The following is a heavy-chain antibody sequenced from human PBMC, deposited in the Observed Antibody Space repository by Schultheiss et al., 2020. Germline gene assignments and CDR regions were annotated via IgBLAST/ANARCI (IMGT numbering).Heavy chain of an antibody. CDR1: GGSVRSGSYY. J-gene: IGHJ4*02. CDR2: IYYSGST. D-gene: IGHD3-10*01. V-gene: IGHV4-61*01. CDR3: ARRGDQDFDY. Sequence: SQTLSLTCTVSGGSVRSGSYYWSWIRQPPGKGLEWIGYIYYSGSTNYNPSLKSRVSISVDKSKNQFSLKLSSVTAADTAVYYCARRGDQDFDYWGQGTLVTVSS.